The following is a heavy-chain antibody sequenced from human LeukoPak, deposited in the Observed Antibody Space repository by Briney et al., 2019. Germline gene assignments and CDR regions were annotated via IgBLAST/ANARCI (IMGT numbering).Heavy chain of an antibody. CDR3: AKGYSESYYFDY. D-gene: IGHD1-26*01. CDR2: ISNSDGST. J-gene: IGHJ4*02. V-gene: IGHV3-23*01. Sequence: PGGSLRLSCAASGFTFSSYAMSWVRQAPGKGLEWVSAISNSDGSTFYADSVKGRFTVSRDNSKNTLYLQMNSLRAEDTAVYYCAKGYSESYYFDYWGQGTLVTVSS. CDR1: GFTFSSYA.